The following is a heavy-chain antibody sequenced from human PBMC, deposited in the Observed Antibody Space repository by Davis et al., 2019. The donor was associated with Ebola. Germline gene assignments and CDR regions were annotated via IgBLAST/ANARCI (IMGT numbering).Heavy chain of an antibody. Sequence: PGGSLRLSCAVSGDSIYDYYYWSWVRQPPGKGLEWIGSVFPSGNTNYNPSLKSRVPMSIDTSKNQFSLRLNSLIAADTAVYFCARGAKGLFGSVLEMFDYWGHGSLVTVSS. D-gene: IGHD5-24*01. CDR2: VFPSGNT. V-gene: IGHV4-59*01. J-gene: IGHJ4*01. CDR3: ARGAKGLFGSVLEMFDY. CDR1: GDSIYDYYY.